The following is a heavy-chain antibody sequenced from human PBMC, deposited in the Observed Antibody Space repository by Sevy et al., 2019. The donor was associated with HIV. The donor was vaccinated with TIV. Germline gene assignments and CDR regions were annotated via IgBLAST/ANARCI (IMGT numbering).Heavy chain of an antibody. CDR2: MRQDGREK. Sequence: GGSLRLSCEASGFSFSDYWMTWVRQAPGKGLEWVANMRQDGREKYYVDFVKGRFTISRDNAKNSLYLQMNSLRAEDTAVYYCARGVFGSGSRLGLGYWGQGTLVTVSS. J-gene: IGHJ4*02. CDR3: ARGVFGSGSRLGLGY. D-gene: IGHD3-10*01. CDR1: GFSFSDYW. V-gene: IGHV3-7*03.